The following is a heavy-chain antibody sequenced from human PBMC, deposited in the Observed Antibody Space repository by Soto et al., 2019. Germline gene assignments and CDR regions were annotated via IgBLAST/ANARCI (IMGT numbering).Heavy chain of an antibody. J-gene: IGHJ4*02. V-gene: IGHV3-53*01. Sequence: EVQLVESGGGLIQPGGSLRLSCAVSGFTVSNNYMSWVRQAPGKGLEGVSVIYSGGYTAYGDSVKGRFTISRDNSKNTLYLQINGLRPGDGAGFSWGTTPGGGGYWGQGTLVTVSS. CDR3: GTTPGGGGY. CDR2: IYSGGYT. D-gene: IGHD3-10*01. CDR1: GFTVSNNY.